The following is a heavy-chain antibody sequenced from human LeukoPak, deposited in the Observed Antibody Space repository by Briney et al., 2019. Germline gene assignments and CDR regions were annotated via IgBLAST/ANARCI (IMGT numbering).Heavy chain of an antibody. CDR2: ISAYNGNT. Sequence: ASVKVSCKASGYTFTSYGISWVRQAPGQGLEWMGWISAYNGNTNYAQKLQGRVTMTTDTSTSTAYMELRSLRSDDTAVYYCAREKDYDSSGYYYPYFDYWGQGTLVTVSS. CDR1: GYTFTSYG. J-gene: IGHJ4*02. CDR3: AREKDYDSSGYYYPYFDY. V-gene: IGHV1-18*01. D-gene: IGHD3-22*01.